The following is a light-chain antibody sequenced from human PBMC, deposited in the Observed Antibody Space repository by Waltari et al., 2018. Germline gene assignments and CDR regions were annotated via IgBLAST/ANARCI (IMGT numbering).Light chain of an antibody. CDR1: QSVLYSSNNKNS. Sequence: DIVMTQSPDSLAVSLGERATINCKSSQSVLYSSNNKNSLAWYQQKPGQPPKLLIDWASSREAGVPARCSGSVSGTDFTLTISSLQAEDVAVYYCQQYYSTPRSFGGGTKVEIK. CDR2: WAS. V-gene: IGKV4-1*01. CDR3: QQYYSTPRS. J-gene: IGKJ4*01.